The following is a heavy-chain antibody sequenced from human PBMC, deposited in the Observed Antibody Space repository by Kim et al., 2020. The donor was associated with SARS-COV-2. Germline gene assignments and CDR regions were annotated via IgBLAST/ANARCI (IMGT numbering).Heavy chain of an antibody. V-gene: IGHV3-23*01. J-gene: IGHJ4*02. D-gene: IGHD3-10*01. CDR2: ISGSGGST. Sequence: GGSLRLSCAASGFTFSSYAMSWVRQAPGKGLEWVSAISGSGGSTYYADSVKGRFTISRDNSKNTLYLQMNSLRAEDTAVYYCAKSMLLWFGELLSYYFDYWGQGTLVTVSS. CDR1: GFTFSSYA. CDR3: AKSMLLWFGELLSYYFDY.